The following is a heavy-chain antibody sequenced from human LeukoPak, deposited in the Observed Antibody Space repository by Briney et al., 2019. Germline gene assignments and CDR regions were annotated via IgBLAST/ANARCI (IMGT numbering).Heavy chain of an antibody. CDR3: ARAGYSSSWYAGY. D-gene: IGHD6-13*01. CDR1: GYTFTGYY. J-gene: IGHJ4*02. V-gene: IGHV1-2*02. Sequence: ASVKVSCKASGYTFTGYYMHRVRQAPGQGLEWMGWINPNSGGTNYAQKFQGRVTMTRDTSISTAYMELSRLRSDDTAVYYCARAGYSSSWYAGYWGQGTLVTVSS. CDR2: INPNSGGT.